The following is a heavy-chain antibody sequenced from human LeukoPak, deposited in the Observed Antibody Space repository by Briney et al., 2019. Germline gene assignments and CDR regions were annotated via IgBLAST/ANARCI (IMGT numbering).Heavy chain of an antibody. CDR2: IYYSGST. CDR3: ARHLKSIAAAGTGSFLREAPKDYYYYGMDV. J-gene: IGHJ6*02. Sequence: SETLSLTCTVSGGSISSYYWSWIRQPPGKGLEWIGYIYYSGSTNYNPSLKSRVTISVDTSKNQFSLKLSSVTAADTAVYYCARHLKSIAAAGTGSFLREAPKDYYYYGMDVWGQGTTVTVSS. CDR1: GGSISSYY. V-gene: IGHV4-59*08. D-gene: IGHD6-13*01.